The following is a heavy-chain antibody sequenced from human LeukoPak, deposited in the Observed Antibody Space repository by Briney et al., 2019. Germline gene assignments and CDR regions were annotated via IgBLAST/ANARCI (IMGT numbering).Heavy chain of an antibody. CDR3: AREGHMAAAGTFDY. D-gene: IGHD6-13*01. CDR2: IYTSGST. V-gene: IGHV4-4*07. Sequence: PSETLSLTCTVSGGSISSYYWSWIRQPAGKGLEWIGRIYTSGSTNYNPSLKSRVTMSVDTSKNQFSLKLSSVTAADTAVYYCAREGHMAAAGTFDYWGQGTLVTVSS. J-gene: IGHJ4*02. CDR1: GGSISSYY.